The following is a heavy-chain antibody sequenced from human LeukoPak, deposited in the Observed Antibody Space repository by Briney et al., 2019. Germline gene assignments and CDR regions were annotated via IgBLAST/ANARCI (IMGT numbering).Heavy chain of an antibody. J-gene: IGHJ6*02. V-gene: IGHV3-7*01. CDR3: ARAYGSGSYILYYYYGMDV. Sequence: GGSLRLSCAASGFTFSSYWMSWVRQAPGKGLEWVANIKQDGSEKYYVDSEKGRFTISRDNAKNSLYLQMNSLRAEDTAVYYCARAYGSGSYILYYYYGMDVWGQGTTVTVSS. CDR2: IKQDGSEK. D-gene: IGHD3-10*01. CDR1: GFTFSSYW.